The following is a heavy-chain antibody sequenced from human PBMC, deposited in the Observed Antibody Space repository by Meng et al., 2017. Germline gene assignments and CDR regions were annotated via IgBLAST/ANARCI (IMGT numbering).Heavy chain of an antibody. J-gene: IGHJ4*02. Sequence: QVQPQRWGRGLLKPPVSLSLTCAVYGVSVSGYNWSDSHQPPGKGLAWMGEINHSGSTNYNSSLKSLVTISVDTSKNQFSLTLSSVTAADTAVYYCARVPGGIGAADYWGQGTLVTVSS. CDR3: ARVPGGIGAADY. D-gene: IGHD3-10*01. V-gene: IGHV4-34*01. CDR2: INHSGST. CDR1: GVSVSGYN.